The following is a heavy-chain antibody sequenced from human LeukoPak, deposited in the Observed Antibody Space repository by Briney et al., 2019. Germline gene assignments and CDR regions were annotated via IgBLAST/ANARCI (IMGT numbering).Heavy chain of an antibody. J-gene: IGHJ4*02. CDR1: GFTFSRYY. CDR2: IKQDGSEK. D-gene: IGHD5-18*01. V-gene: IGHV3-7*05. Sequence: GGSLRLSCAASGFTFSRYYMNWVRQAPGKGLAWVANIKQDGSEKYYVDSVKGRFTVSRDNAKNSLYLQMNSLRAEDTAVYYCARDYLGYNYADVMGYWGQGTLVTVSS. CDR3: ARDYLGYNYADVMGY.